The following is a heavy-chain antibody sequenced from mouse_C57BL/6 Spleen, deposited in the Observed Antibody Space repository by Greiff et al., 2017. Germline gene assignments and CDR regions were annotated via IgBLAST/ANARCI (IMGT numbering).Heavy chain of an antibody. V-gene: IGHV14-1*01. CDR2: FDPEDGDT. CDR3: THYYGSRWYFAY. Sequence: EVQLQQSGAELVRPGASVKLSCTASGFTFNDYYMHWVKQRPEQSLEWIGRFDPEDGDTKYAPKFKGKATMTADKSSNTAYLQLSRLTSDDSAVYYCTHYYGSRWYFAYWGQGTLVTVSA. D-gene: IGHD1-1*01. CDR1: GFTFNDYY. J-gene: IGHJ3*01.